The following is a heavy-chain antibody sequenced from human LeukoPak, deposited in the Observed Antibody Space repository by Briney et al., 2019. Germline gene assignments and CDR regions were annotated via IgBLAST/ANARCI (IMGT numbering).Heavy chain of an antibody. J-gene: IGHJ6*02. CDR1: GGSISPYY. D-gene: IGHD4-11*01. CDR2: ISYSGST. CDR3: ARDRTVITNAVYFYGMDV. Sequence: PSETLSLTCTVSGGSISPYYWSWIRQPPGKGLEWIGYISYSGSTKYNSSLKSRVTMSVDTSRNQFSLKLSSVTAADTAVYYCARDRTVITNAVYFYGMDVWGQGATVTVSS. V-gene: IGHV4-59*01.